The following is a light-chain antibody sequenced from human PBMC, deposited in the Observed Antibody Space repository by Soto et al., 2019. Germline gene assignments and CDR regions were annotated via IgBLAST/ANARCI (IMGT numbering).Light chain of an antibody. CDR2: DAS. V-gene: IGKV3-20*01. CDR1: QSFAANY. Sequence: EVVLTQSPGTLSLSPGERATLSCRASQSFAANYLAWYQQKPGQAPRLLIYDASIRATGIPDRFSGSGSGTDFTLTISRLEPEDFAVYYCQQYGSSPWTFGQGTKVDIK. J-gene: IGKJ1*01. CDR3: QQYGSSPWT.